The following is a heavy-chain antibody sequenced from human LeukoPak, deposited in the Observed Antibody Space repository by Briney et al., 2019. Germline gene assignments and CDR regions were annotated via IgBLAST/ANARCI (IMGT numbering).Heavy chain of an antibody. CDR2: ISAYNGNT. D-gene: IGHD3-10*01. CDR3: ARGYHYYGSGSYNY. J-gene: IGHJ4*02. V-gene: IGHV1-18*01. CDR1: GYTFTSYG. Sequence: ASVKVSCKASGYTFTSYGISWVRQAPGQGLEWMGWISAYNGNTNYAQKLQGRVTMTTDTSTSTAYMELRSLRSDDTAVYYCARGYHYYGSGSYNYWGQGTLVTVSS.